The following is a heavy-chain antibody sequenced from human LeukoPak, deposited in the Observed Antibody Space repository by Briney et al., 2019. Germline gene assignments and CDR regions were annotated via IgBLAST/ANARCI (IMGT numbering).Heavy chain of an antibody. V-gene: IGHV3-7*03. CDR1: GFTFSSSW. D-gene: IGHD6-19*01. J-gene: IGHJ4*02. CDR2: INHNGNVN. CDR3: ASGYSGGSYGIDY. Sequence: GGSLRLSCATSGFTFSSSWMNWARQAPGKGLEWVASINHNGNVNYYVDSVKGRFTISRDNAKNSLYLQMSNLRAEDTAVYYCASGYSGGSYGIDYWGQGTLVIVSS.